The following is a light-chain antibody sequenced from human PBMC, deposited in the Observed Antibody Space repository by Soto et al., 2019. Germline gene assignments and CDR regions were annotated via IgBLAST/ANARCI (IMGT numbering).Light chain of an antibody. Sequence: QSALTQPRSVSGSPGQSVTISCTGTSSDVGGYNYVSWYQQHPGKAPKLMIYDVSKRPSGVPDRFSGSKSGNTASLTISGLQAEDEADYYCATWDDSVVLGSVLFGGGTKLTVL. J-gene: IGLJ2*01. CDR1: SSDVGGYNY. V-gene: IGLV2-11*01. CDR3: ATWDDSVVLGSVL. CDR2: DVS.